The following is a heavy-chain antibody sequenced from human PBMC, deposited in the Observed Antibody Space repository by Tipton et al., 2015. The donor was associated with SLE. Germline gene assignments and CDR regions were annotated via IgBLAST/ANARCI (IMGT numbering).Heavy chain of an antibody. V-gene: IGHV3-23*01. CDR1: GFTFSSYA. D-gene: IGHD3-10*01. J-gene: IGHJ3*02. Sequence: PLRLSCAASGFTFSSYAMSWVRQAPGKGLEWVSAISGSGGSTYYADSVKGRFTISRDNSKNTLYLQMNSLRAEDTAVYYCATTNPALLWRIWGQGTMVTVSS. CDR3: ATTNPALLWRI. CDR2: ISGSGGST.